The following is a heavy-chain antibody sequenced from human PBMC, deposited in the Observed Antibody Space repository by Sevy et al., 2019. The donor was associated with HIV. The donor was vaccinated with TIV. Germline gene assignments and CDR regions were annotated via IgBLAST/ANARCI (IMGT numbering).Heavy chain of an antibody. D-gene: IGHD5-12*01. CDR1: GYSFTSYG. V-gene: IGHV1-18*01. CDR3: ARDGGYSGYDYRIWDY. CDR2: ISAYNGNT. J-gene: IGHJ4*02. Sequence: ASVKVSCKASGYSFTSYGISWVRQAAGQGLEWMGWISAYNGNTNYAQKLQGRVTMTTNTSTSTAYMELRSLRSDDTAVYYCARDGGYSGYDYRIWDYWGQGTLVTVSS.